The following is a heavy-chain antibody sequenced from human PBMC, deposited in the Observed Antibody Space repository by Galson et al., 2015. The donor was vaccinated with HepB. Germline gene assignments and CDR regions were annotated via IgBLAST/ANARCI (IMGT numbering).Heavy chain of an antibody. CDR2: ISGSGGST. J-gene: IGHJ4*02. CDR1: GFTFSSYA. Sequence: SLRLSCAASGFTFSSYAMSWVRQAPGKGLEWVSAISGSGGSTYYADSVKGRFTISRDNSKNTLYLQMNSLRAEDTAVYYCAKEGVIGIGYYYGSGSYFWIDYWGQGTLVTVSS. CDR3: AKEGVIGIGYYYGSGSYFWIDY. V-gene: IGHV3-23*01. D-gene: IGHD3-10*01.